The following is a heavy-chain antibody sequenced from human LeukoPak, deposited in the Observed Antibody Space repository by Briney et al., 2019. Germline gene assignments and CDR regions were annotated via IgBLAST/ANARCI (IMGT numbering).Heavy chain of an antibody. J-gene: IGHJ4*02. CDR1: GYSFTSYW. D-gene: IGHD6-19*01. CDR2: IYPGDSDS. Sequence: GESLKISCKGSGYSFTSYWIGWVRQMPGKGLEWMGIIYPGDSDSRYSPSFQGQVTISADKSISTAYLQWSSLKASDTAMYYCARLRDRGWYEDYFDYWGQGTLVTVSS. V-gene: IGHV5-51*01. CDR3: ARLRDRGWYEDYFDY.